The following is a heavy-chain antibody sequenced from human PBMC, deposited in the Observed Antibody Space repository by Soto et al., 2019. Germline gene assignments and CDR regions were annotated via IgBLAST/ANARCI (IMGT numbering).Heavy chain of an antibody. CDR2: VYYNGNT. CDR1: GGSIRSGSNY. J-gene: IGHJ5*02. D-gene: IGHD3-10*01. Sequence: QLQLQESGPRLVKPSETLSLICSVSGGSIRSGSNYWAWIRQPPGKGLDWIGTVYYNGNTYYNASLKSRVTISADTSKNQFSLKLSSVSAADTAVYYCVRQTIVRGVLSWFDPWGQGTLVPVSS. CDR3: VRQTIVRGVLSWFDP. V-gene: IGHV4-39*01.